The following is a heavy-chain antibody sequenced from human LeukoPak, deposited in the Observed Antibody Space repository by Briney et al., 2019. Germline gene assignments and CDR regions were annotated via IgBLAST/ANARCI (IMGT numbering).Heavy chain of an antibody. CDR1: GGSFSGYY. J-gene: IGHJ4*02. Sequence: SETLSLTCAVYGGSFSGYYWSWLRQPPGKGLEWIGEINHSGSTNYNPSLKGRVTISVDTSKNQFSLKLSSVTAADTAVYYCAAEMATIDYWGQGTLVTVSS. CDR2: INHSGST. D-gene: IGHD5-24*01. CDR3: AAEMATIDY. V-gene: IGHV4-34*01.